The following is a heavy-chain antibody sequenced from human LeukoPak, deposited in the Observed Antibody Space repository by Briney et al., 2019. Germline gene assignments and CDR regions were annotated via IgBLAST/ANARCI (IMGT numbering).Heavy chain of an antibody. Sequence: GGSLRLSCAVSGFTFSGFWMSWSRQAPGKGLEWVASINSDGSERYYADVVKGRFTISRDNAKNSLYLQINSLRAEDTAVYYCARSSYSSSSSVWGQGTMVTVSS. CDR2: INSDGSER. D-gene: IGHD6-6*01. CDR1: GFTFSGFW. J-gene: IGHJ3*01. V-gene: IGHV3-7*03. CDR3: ARSSYSSSSSV.